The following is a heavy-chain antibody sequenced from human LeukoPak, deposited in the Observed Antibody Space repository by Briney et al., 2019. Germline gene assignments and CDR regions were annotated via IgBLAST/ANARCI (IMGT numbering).Heavy chain of an antibody. CDR1: GGSFSGYY. J-gene: IGHJ4*02. V-gene: IGHV4-34*01. D-gene: IGHD1-14*01. Sequence: NTSETLSLTCAVYGGSFSGYYWSWIRQPPGKGLEWIGEINHSGSTNYNPSLKSRVTLSVDTSKNQFSLKLSSVTAADTAVYYCARGIGRTLDYWGQGTLVTVSS. CDR2: INHSGST. CDR3: ARGIGRTLDY.